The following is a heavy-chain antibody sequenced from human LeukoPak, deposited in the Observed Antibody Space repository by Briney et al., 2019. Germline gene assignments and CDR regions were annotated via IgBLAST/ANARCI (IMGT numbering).Heavy chain of an antibody. D-gene: IGHD2-2*01. V-gene: IGHV3-33*01. CDR1: GFTFSSYG. CDR2: IWYDGRNK. Sequence: GGSLRLSCAASGFTFSSYGMHWVRQAPGKGLEWVAVIWYDGRNKYYADSVKGRFTISRDNSKNTLYLQMNSLRAEDTAVYYCAGDNRIVPAAIPSYYYGMGVWGQGTTVTVSS. CDR3: AGDNRIVPAAIPSYYYGMGV. J-gene: IGHJ6*02.